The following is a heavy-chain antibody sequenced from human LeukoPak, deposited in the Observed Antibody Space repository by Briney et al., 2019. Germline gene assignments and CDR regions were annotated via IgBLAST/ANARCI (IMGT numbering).Heavy chain of an antibody. J-gene: IGHJ4*02. Sequence: AASVKVSCKASGYTFTSYAMHWVRQAPGQRLEWMGWINAGNGNTKYSQKFQGRVTITRDTSASTAYMELSSLRSEDTAVYYCARDRWLATKLLDYWGQETLVTVSS. CDR1: GYTFTSYA. CDR2: INAGNGNT. V-gene: IGHV1-3*01. D-gene: IGHD6-19*01. CDR3: ARDRWLATKLLDY.